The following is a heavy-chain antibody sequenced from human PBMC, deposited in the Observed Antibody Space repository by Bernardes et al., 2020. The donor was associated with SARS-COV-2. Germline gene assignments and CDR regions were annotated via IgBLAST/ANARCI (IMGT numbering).Heavy chain of an antibody. J-gene: IGHJ4*02. CDR1: GFTFGNYP. CDR2: IRSKPYGGTT. D-gene: IGHD3-22*01. CDR3: ARDADYFDRSGRFRTEVDFDY. Sequence: GGSLRLSCTGSGFTFGNYPFHWFRQSPGRRLEWVGFIRSKPYGGTTQYAASVSGRFTISRDDSKSIAYLQMNSLRIEDSGMYYCARDADYFDRSGRFRTEVDFDYWGQGTLVTVSS. V-gene: IGHV3-49*03.